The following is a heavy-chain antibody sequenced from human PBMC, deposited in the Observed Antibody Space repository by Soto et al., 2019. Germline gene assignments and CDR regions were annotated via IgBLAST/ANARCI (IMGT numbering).Heavy chain of an antibody. CDR1: GGSISSSNW. D-gene: IGHD3-10*01. J-gene: IGHJ6*02. Sequence: PSETLSLTCAVSGGSISSSNWWSWVRQPPGKGLEWIGEIYHSGSTNYNPSLKSRVTISVDKSKNQFSLKLSSVTAADTAVYYCARTRFGGLLGHYYYYYGMDVWGQGTTVTVSS. CDR2: IYHSGST. CDR3: ARTRFGGLLGHYYYYYGMDV. V-gene: IGHV4-4*02.